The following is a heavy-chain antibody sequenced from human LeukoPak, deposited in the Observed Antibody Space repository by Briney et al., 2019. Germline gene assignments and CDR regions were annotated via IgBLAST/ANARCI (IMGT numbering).Heavy chain of an antibody. CDR3: ARGRSNYYGMDV. V-gene: IGHV4-61*01. Sequence: PSETLSLTCTVSGFSVTTDSYCWGWIRQPPGKGLEWIGYDYCGGNTNYDPSLKRRVTISVDTSKNQFSLTLTSVTAADTAVYYCARGRSNYYGMDVWGQGTTVIVSS. J-gene: IGHJ6*02. CDR2: DYCGGNT. CDR1: GFSVTTDSYC. D-gene: IGHD1-26*01.